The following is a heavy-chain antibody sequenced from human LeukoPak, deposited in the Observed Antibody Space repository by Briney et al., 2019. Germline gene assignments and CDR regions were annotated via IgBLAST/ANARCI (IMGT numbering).Heavy chain of an antibody. CDR1: GFSFSSYA. J-gene: IGHJ6*02. D-gene: IGHD3-22*01. Sequence: GGSLRLSCAASGFSFSSYAMAWVRQAPGMGLEWVSTISGSGGSTHYADSVKGRFIISRDNSKNTLYLQMNSLRAEDTAVYYCAKDPYYYDSSGYGYGMDVWGQGTTVTVSS. V-gene: IGHV3-23*01. CDR3: AKDPYYYDSSGYGYGMDV. CDR2: ISGSGGST.